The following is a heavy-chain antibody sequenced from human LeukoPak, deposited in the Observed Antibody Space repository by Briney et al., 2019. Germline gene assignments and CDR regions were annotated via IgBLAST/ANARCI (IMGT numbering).Heavy chain of an antibody. Sequence: ASETLSLTCTVSGGSITNYYWSWIRQPPGKGLEWIGYIFYSGTTNFNPSLKSRVTISVDTSKNQFSLKLSSVTAADTAVYYCARDYNYGMDVWGQGTTVTVSS. V-gene: IGHV4-59*01. J-gene: IGHJ6*02. D-gene: IGHD1-14*01. CDR3: ARDYNYGMDV. CDR2: IFYSGTT. CDR1: GGSITNYY.